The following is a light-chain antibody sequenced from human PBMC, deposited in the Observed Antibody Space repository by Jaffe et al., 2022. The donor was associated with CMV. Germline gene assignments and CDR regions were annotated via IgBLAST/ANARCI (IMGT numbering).Light chain of an antibody. CDR3: SSYTSSSTWV. CDR2: DAS. V-gene: IGLV2-14*03. J-gene: IGLJ3*02. CDR1: SSDVGGYNY. Sequence: QSALTQPASVSGSPGQSITISCTGTSSDVGGYNYVSWYQQHPGTAPKLMIYDASNRPSGVSTRFSGSKSGNTASLTISGLQAEDEADYYCSSYTSSSTWVFGGGTKLTVL.